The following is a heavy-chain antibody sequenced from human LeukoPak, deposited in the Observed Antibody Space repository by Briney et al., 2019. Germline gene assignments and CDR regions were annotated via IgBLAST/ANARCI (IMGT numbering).Heavy chain of an antibody. J-gene: IGHJ5*02. Sequence: PGGSLRLPCAGSGFTFSGYSMHWVHQAPGKGLEWVAYISTSGSSAYYTDSVQGRFTFPRDNAKNSLYLQMNTLRAEDTAVYYCAKDDSSSWYRGANWFDPWGQGTLVTVSS. CDR2: ISTSGSSA. V-gene: IGHV3-48*01. CDR1: GFTFSGYS. D-gene: IGHD6-13*01. CDR3: AKDDSSSWYRGANWFDP.